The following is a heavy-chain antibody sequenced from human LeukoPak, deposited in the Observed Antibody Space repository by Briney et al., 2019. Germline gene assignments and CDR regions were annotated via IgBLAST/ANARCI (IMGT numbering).Heavy chain of an antibody. J-gene: IGHJ4*02. Sequence: GGSLRLSCAASGFTFGDHYMDWVRQAPGKGLEWVSRTENKANSYTTQYAASVKGRFTVSRDDSKNSLSLQMNNLETEDTAVYYCARDASASLDYWGQGTLVTVSS. CDR2: TENKANSYTT. D-gene: IGHD2-2*01. V-gene: IGHV3-72*01. CDR3: ARDASASLDY. CDR1: GFTFGDHY.